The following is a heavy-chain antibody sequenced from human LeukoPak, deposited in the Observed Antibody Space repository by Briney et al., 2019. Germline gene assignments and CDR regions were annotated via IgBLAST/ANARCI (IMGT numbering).Heavy chain of an antibody. V-gene: IGHV3-23*01. CDR2: ISGSGGST. D-gene: IGHD3-16*02. Sequence: GGSLRLSCAASGFTFSSYAMSWVRQAPGKGLEWVSAISGSGGSTYYADSVKGRFTISRDNSKNTLYLQMNSLRAEDTAVYYCAKGQPYDYVWGSYRPYYFDYWGQGTLVTVSP. CDR3: AKGQPYDYVWGSYRPYYFDY. J-gene: IGHJ4*02. CDR1: GFTFSSYA.